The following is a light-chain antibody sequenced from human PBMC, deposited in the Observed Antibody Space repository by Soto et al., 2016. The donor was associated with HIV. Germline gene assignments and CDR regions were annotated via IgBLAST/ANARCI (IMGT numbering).Light chain of an antibody. CDR1: SLREFY. CDR2: GEN. J-gene: IGLJ1*01. CDR3: HSRDNGGSV. V-gene: IGLV3-19*01. Sequence: SSELTQDPAVSVALGQTVRITCQGDSLREFYATWYQQKPGQAPVLVIYGENSRPSGIPDRFSGSSSGNTASLTITGAQAEDEADYCCHSRDNGGSVFGTGTKVTVL.